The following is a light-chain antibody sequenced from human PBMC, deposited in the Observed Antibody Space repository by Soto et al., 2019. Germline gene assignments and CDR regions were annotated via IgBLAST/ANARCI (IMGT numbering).Light chain of an antibody. Sequence: EFVLTQSPGTLSLPPGERATLSCRASQSVSGCLAWYQQKPGQAPRLLIYGASNRATGIPDRFSGSGSGTDFTLTLSRVEPDDFAVYYCQHFRAFGQGTRLEIK. J-gene: IGKJ5*01. V-gene: IGKV3-20*01. CDR1: QSVSGC. CDR3: QHFRA. CDR2: GAS.